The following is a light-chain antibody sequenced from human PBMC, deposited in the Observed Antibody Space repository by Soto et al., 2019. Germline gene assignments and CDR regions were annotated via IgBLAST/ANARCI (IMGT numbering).Light chain of an antibody. CDR1: SSYVGGYNY. V-gene: IGLV2-14*01. CDR3: SSYTTTSTRV. Sequence: QSVLTQPASVSGSPGQSITISCTGTSSYVGGYNYVSWYQHHPGKAPKLMISEVTNRPPGVSNRFSGSKSGNTASLTIFGLRTEDEANYYCSSYTTTSTRVFGGGTKVTVL. J-gene: IGLJ2*01. CDR2: EVT.